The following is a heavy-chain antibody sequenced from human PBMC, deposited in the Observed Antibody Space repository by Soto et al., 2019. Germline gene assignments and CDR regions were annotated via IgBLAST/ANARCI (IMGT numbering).Heavy chain of an antibody. J-gene: IGHJ4*02. CDR3: ARDPDY. V-gene: IGHV4-34*01. Sequence: SETLSLTCAVYGGSFSDYYWSWIRQTTGKGLEWIGEITHSGSTNYNTSLESRVTISVDTSKNQFSLKLNSMTAADTAVYYCARDPDYWSQGTLVTVS. CDR2: ITHSGST. CDR1: GGSFSDYY.